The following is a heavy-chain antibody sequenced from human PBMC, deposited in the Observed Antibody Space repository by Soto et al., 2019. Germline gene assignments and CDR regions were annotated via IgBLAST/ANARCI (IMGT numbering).Heavy chain of an antibody. CDR1: GFTFSSYA. V-gene: IGHV3-23*01. Sequence: GGSLRLSCAASGFTFSSYAMSWVRQAPGKGLEWVSAISGSGGSTYYADSVKGRFTISRDNSKNTLYLQMNSLRAEDTAVYYCAKDSIQQWLVFYFDYWGQGTLVTVSS. D-gene: IGHD6-19*01. CDR2: ISGSGGST. CDR3: AKDSIQQWLVFYFDY. J-gene: IGHJ4*02.